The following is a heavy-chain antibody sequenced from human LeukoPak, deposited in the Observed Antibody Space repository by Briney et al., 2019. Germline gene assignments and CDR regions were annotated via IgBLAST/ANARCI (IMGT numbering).Heavy chain of an antibody. J-gene: IGHJ6*03. CDR3: AREYYYYMDV. CDR1: GFTVSSNY. V-gene: IGHV4-59*02. CDR2: IYYSGST. Sequence: PGGSLRLSCAASGFTVSSNYMSWIRKPPGKGLEWIGYIYYSGSTNYNPPLKSRVTISVDTSKNQFSLKLSSVTAADTAVYYCAREYYYYMDVWGKGTTVTVSS.